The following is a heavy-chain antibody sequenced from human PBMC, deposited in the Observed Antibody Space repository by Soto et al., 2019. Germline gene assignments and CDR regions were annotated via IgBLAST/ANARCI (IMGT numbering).Heavy chain of an antibody. Sequence: SVKVSCKASGGTFSSYTISWVRQAPGQGLEWMGRIIPILGIANYAQKFQGRVTITADKSTSTAYMELSSLRSEDTAVYYCARGGYCSGGSCYYPPARALFDYWGQGTLVTVSS. CDR1: GGTFSSYT. V-gene: IGHV1-69*02. CDR3: ARGGYCSGGSCYYPPARALFDY. D-gene: IGHD2-15*01. J-gene: IGHJ4*02. CDR2: IIPILGIA.